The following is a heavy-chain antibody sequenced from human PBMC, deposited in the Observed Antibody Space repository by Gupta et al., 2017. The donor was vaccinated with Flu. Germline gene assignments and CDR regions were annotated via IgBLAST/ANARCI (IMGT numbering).Heavy chain of an antibody. V-gene: IGHV1-69*01. J-gene: IGHJ6*02. D-gene: IGHD3-9*01. Sequence: QVQLVQSGAEVKKPGSSVKVSCKASGGTFSSYAISWVRQAPGQGLEWMGGIIPIFGTANYAQKFQGRVTITADESTSTAYMELSSLRSEDTAVYYCARFQLRYSNYYYYYGMDVWGQGTTVTVSS. CDR2: IIPIFGTA. CDR3: ARFQLRYSNYYYYYGMDV. CDR1: GGTFSSYA.